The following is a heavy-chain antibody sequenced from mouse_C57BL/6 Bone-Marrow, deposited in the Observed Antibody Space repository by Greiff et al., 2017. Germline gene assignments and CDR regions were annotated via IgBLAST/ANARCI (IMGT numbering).Heavy chain of an antibody. CDR2: IDPSDSYT. CDR1: GYTFTSYW. D-gene: IGHD1-1*01. Sequence: QVQLQQPGAELVKPGASVKLSCKASGYTFTSYWMQWVKQRPGQGLEWIGEIDPSDSYTNYNQKFMGKATLTVDTSSSTAYMQLSSLTSEDSAVYYCARSPYYYGSPWFAYWGQGTLVTVSA. J-gene: IGHJ3*01. V-gene: IGHV1-50*01. CDR3: ARSPYYYGSPWFAY.